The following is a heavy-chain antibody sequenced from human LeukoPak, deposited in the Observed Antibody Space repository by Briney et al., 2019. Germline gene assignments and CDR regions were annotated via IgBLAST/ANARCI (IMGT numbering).Heavy chain of an antibody. CDR1: GYTFTGYY. V-gene: IGHV1-2*02. J-gene: IGHJ4*02. CDR2: INPNSGDT. CDR3: ARSPPRYDTRFFDY. D-gene: IGHD3-22*01. Sequence: ASVKVSCKASGYTFTGYYLHWVRQAPGQGLEWMGWINPNSGDTDYAQKFQGRVTMTRDTSISTVYMELSSLRSDDTAVYYCARSPPRYDTRFFDYWGPGTLVTVSS.